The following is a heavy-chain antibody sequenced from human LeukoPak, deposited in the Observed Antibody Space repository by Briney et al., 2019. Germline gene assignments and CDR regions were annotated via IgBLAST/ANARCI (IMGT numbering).Heavy chain of an antibody. V-gene: IGHV3-53*01. Sequence: GGSLRLSCAASGFTVSSNYMSWVRQAPGKGLEWVSVIYSGGSTYYADSVKGRFTISRDNSKNTLYLQMNSLRAEDTAVYYCARADGSGNYYTEYYQYYMDVWGKGTTVTVSS. CDR1: GFTVSSNY. J-gene: IGHJ6*03. CDR2: IYSGGST. CDR3: ARADGSGNYYTEYYQYYMDV. D-gene: IGHD3-10*01.